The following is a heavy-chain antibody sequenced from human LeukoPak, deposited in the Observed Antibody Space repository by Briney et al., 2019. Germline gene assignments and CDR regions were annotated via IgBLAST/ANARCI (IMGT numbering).Heavy chain of an antibody. CDR1: GGSVSSNSAA. Sequence: SQTLSLTCAISGGSVSSNSAAWNWIRQSPSRGLEWLGRTYYRSKWYNDYAVSVKSRITINPDTSKNQFSLQLNSVTPEDTAVYYCARIPGIAVAGGFDYRVQGTLVTVSS. V-gene: IGHV6-1*01. J-gene: IGHJ4*02. D-gene: IGHD6-19*01. CDR2: TYYRSKWYN. CDR3: ARIPGIAVAGGFDY.